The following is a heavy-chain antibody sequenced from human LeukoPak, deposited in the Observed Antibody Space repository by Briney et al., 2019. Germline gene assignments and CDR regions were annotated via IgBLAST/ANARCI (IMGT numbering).Heavy chain of an antibody. CDR3: ARDIAVAGLYYYYYGMDV. Sequence: GGSLRLSCAASGFTFSSYGMHWVRQAPGKGLEWVAVISYDGSNRYYADSVKGRFTISRDNSKNTLYPQMNSLRAEDTAVYYCARDIAVAGLYYYYYGMDVWGQGTTVTVSS. CDR2: ISYDGSNR. V-gene: IGHV3-30*03. D-gene: IGHD6-19*01. J-gene: IGHJ6*02. CDR1: GFTFSSYG.